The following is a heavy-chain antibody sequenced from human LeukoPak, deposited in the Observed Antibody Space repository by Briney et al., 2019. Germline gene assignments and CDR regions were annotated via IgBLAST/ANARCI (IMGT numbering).Heavy chain of an antibody. CDR1: GYSSINYN. D-gene: IGHD5-12*01. V-gene: IGHV7-4-1*02. Sequence: GVSVKVSCKASGYSSINYNMNWVRQAPGQGLEWMGWIRTSTGNPTYAQGFTGLIVFSLDTSVSTAYLEISSLKAEDTAAYFCARGGRENSGPFDHWGQGTLVAVSS. CDR3: ARGGRENSGPFDH. CDR2: IRTSTGNP. J-gene: IGHJ4*02.